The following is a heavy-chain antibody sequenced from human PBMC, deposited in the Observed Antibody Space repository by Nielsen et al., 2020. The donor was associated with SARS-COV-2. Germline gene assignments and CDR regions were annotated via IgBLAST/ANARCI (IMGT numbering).Heavy chain of an antibody. CDR2: INWNGGST. CDR3: ATEAVADDWYFDL. D-gene: IGHD6-19*01. Sequence: GESLKISCAASGFTFDDYGMSWVSQAPGKGLEWVSGINWNGGSTGYADSVKGRFTISRDNAKNSLYLQMNSLRAEDTALYLCATEAVADDWYFDLWGRGTLVTVSS. V-gene: IGHV3-20*01. CDR1: GFTFDDYG. J-gene: IGHJ2*01.